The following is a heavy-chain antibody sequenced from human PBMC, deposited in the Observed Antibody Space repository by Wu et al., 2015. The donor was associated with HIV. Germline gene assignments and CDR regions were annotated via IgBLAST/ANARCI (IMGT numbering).Heavy chain of an antibody. CDR1: GYTFTGHY. CDR2: INPNRGAT. V-gene: IGHV1-2*06. Sequence: QVQMEQSGAEVKTPGASVKVACKASGYTFTGHYIHWVRQPPGQGLEWLGRINPNRGATNFAQKFQGRFTMSSDTSINTVFMELRRLTSDDTAKYYCARDQNFGSGIVRGPPYNMDSWGQGTLVIVSS. CDR3: ARDQNFGSGIVRGPPYNMDS. D-gene: IGHD3-10*01. J-gene: IGHJ1*01.